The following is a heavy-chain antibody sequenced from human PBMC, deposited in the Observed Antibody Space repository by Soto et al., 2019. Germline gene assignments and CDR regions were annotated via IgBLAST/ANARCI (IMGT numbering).Heavy chain of an antibody. V-gene: IGHV4-61*01. CDR1: GGSVSSGSYY. CDR2: IYYSGST. CDR3: ARATMGHYYFDY. Sequence: QVQLQESGPGLVKPSETLSLTCTVSGGSVSSGSYYWSWIRQPPGKGLEWIGYIYYSGSTNYNPSLKCRVTLSVDTSKNQFPLKLSSVTAADTAVYYCARATMGHYYFDYWGQGTLVTVSS. J-gene: IGHJ4*02.